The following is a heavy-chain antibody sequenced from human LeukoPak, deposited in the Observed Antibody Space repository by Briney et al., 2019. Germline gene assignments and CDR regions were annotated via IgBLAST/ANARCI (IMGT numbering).Heavy chain of an antibody. J-gene: IGHJ4*02. CDR2: ISGSGGST. Sequence: PGGSLRLSCAASGFTFRSYAMSWVRQAPGKGLDWVSGISGSGGSTYYADSVKGRFTISRDNSKNTLYLQMHSLRAEDTGVYYCAKDHASQLGILDYWGQGTQVTVSS. CDR1: GFTFRSYA. CDR3: AKDHASQLGILDY. V-gene: IGHV3-23*01. D-gene: IGHD7-27*01.